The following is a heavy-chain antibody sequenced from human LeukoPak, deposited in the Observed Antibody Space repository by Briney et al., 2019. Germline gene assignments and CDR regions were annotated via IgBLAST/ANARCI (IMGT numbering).Heavy chain of an antibody. CDR3: ARQTAMGRSGDY. V-gene: IGHV5-51*01. D-gene: IGHD5-18*01. CDR2: IDPSDSET. J-gene: IGHJ4*02. CDR1: GYSFTSYW. Sequence: GESLKISCKASGYSFTSYWIGWVRQMPGKGLEWMGIIDPSDSETRYTPSFQGQVTISVDKSLTTADLQWNSLKASDTTMYYCARQTAMGRSGDYWGQGTLVTVSS.